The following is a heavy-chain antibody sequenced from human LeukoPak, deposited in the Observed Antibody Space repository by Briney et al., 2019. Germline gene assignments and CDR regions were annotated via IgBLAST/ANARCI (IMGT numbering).Heavy chain of an antibody. CDR3: ARREAARRYYFDY. V-gene: IGHV4-39*01. Sequence: SETLSLTCIVSGGSISSSSYYRGWIRQPPGKGLEWIGSIYYSGSTYYNPSLKSRVTISVDTSKNQFSLKLSSVTAADTAVYYCARREAARRYYFDYWGQGTLVTVSS. CDR1: GGSISSSSYY. J-gene: IGHJ4*02. CDR2: IYYSGST. D-gene: IGHD6-6*01.